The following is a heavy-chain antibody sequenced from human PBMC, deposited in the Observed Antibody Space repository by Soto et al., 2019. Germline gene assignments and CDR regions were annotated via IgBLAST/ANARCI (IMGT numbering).Heavy chain of an antibody. CDR1: GGSISSYY. J-gene: IGHJ6*02. D-gene: IGHD2-2*01. V-gene: IGHV4-59*06. Sequence: SETLSLTCTVSGGSISSYYWSWIRQHPGKGLEWIGYIYYSGSTYYNPSLKSRVTISVDTSKNQFSLKLSSVTAADTAVYYCARDRVVTAAMVFYGMDVWGQGTTVT. CDR3: ARDRVVTAAMVFYGMDV. CDR2: IYYSGST.